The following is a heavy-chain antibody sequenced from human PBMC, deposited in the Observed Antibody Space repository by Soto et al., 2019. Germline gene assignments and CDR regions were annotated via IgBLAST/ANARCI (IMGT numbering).Heavy chain of an antibody. V-gene: IGHV4-61*01. Sequence: PSETLSLTCTVSGGSVSSGSYYWSWIRQPPGKGLEWIGYIYYSGSTNYNPSLKSRVTISVDTSKNQFSLKLSSVTAADTAVYYCAREIRITMILSGDWFDPWGQGTLVTVSS. CDR3: AREIRITMILSGDWFDP. J-gene: IGHJ5*02. CDR2: IYYSGST. CDR1: GGSVSSGSYY. D-gene: IGHD3-22*01.